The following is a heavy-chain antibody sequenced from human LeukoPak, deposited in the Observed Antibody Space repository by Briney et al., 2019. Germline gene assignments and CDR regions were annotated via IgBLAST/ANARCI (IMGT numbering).Heavy chain of an antibody. CDR2: VYYSGST. J-gene: IGHJ4*02. Sequence: SETLSLTCTVTGGSIGSYYWSWIRRPPGKGLEWIGYVYYSGSTNYNPSLKSRVTISVDTSKNQLSLKLTSVTAADTAVYYCARDRGDITPTMVFDYWGQGTLVTVS. V-gene: IGHV4-59*01. D-gene: IGHD3-10*01. CDR3: ARDRGDITPTMVFDY. CDR1: GGSIGSYY.